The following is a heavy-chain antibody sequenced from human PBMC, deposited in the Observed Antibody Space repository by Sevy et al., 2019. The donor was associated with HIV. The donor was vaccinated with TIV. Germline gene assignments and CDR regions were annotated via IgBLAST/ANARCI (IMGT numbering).Heavy chain of an antibody. V-gene: IGHV4-4*07. D-gene: IGHD6-19*01. CDR3: ATSSGHTGDYYYMDV. Sequence: SETLSLTCTVSGGSISSYYWSWIRQPAGKGLEWIGRIYTSGSTNYNPSLKSRVTMSVDTSKNQFSLKLSSVTAAATAVYYCATSSGHTGDYYYMDVWGKGTTVTVSS. CDR1: GGSISSYY. J-gene: IGHJ6*03. CDR2: IYTSGST.